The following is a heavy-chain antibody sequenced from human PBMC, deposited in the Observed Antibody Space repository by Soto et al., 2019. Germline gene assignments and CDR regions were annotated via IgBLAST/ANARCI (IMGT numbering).Heavy chain of an antibody. CDR1: GFTFNDFS. J-gene: IGHJ6*03. Sequence: EVQLVESGGGLVKPGESLRLSCAASGFTFNDFSMNWVRQAAGRGPEWVSSIDTTSGYIYYADSVKGRFTISRDNAKNSLYLQMYSLRADDTAVYHCVRDIGLYFRLGYMDVWGRGTAVTVSS. CDR2: IDTTSGYI. CDR3: VRDIGLYFRLGYMDV. V-gene: IGHV3-21*01. D-gene: IGHD3-9*01.